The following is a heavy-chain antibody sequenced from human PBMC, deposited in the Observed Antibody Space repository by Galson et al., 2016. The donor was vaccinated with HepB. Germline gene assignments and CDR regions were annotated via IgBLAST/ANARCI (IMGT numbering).Heavy chain of an antibody. CDR1: GGSISSSSYY. J-gene: IGHJ6*02. CDR3: SGHVRRFTPAGAFYYIIDV. V-gene: IGHV4-39*01. CDR2: VSYSWST. D-gene: IGHD3-22*01. Sequence: SETLFLTCAVSGGSISSSSYYWGWIRQPPGKGLEWIGTVSYSWSTYYTSSLFSRVTVSVESSKNQFSLKLRSVTAADMGLYYCSGHVRRFTPAGAFYYIIDVWGQGTTVTVSS.